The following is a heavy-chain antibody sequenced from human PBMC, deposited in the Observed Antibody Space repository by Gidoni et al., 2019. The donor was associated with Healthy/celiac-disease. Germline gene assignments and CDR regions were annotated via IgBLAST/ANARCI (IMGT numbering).Heavy chain of an antibody. D-gene: IGHD3-3*01. CDR1: GYTFTSYG. V-gene: IGHV1-18*04. J-gene: IGHJ3*02. CDR3: ARARPIFGVGDAFDI. CDR2: ISAYHGNT. Sequence: QVQLVQSGAEVQKPGASAKVYCRAPGYTFTSYGISWVRQAPGQGLEWMGWISAYHGNTNYAQKLQGRGTMTTDTSTSTAYMELRSLRSDDTDVYDCARARPIFGVGDAFDIWGQGTMVTVSS.